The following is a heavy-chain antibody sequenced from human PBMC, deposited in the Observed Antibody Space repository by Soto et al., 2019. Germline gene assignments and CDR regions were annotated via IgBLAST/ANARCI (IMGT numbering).Heavy chain of an antibody. CDR2: ISAYNGNT. CDR1: GYTFTSYG. Sequence: QVQLVQSGAEVKKPGASGKVSCKASGYTFTSYGISWVRQAPGQGHEWLGCISAYNGNTNYAQKLQDRVTITTDTSTSTVYMEIRSLRSDDTAVYYCARDFDYGDYTFQHWGRGTLVTVS. V-gene: IGHV1-18*01. J-gene: IGHJ1*01. CDR3: ARDFDYGDYTFQH. D-gene: IGHD4-17*01.